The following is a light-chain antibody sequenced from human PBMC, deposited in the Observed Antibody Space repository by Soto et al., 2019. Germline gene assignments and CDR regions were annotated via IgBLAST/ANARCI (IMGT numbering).Light chain of an antibody. J-gene: IGKJ4*01. CDR1: QGISSY. V-gene: IGKV1-9*01. CDR2: AAS. CDR3: QQLNSYPFLT. Sequence: DIQLTQSPSFLSASVGDRVNITCRASQGISSYLAWYQQKPGKAPKLLIYAASTLQSGDPSRFSGSGSGTEFTLTISSLQPEDFATYYCQQLNSYPFLTFGGGTKVEFK.